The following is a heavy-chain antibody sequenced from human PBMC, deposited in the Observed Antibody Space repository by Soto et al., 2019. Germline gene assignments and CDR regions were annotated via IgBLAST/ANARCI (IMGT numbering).Heavy chain of an antibody. CDR2: ISAYNGNT. V-gene: IGHV1-18*04. Sequence: ASVKVSCKASGYTFTSYGISWVRQAPGQGLEWMGWISAYNGNTNYAQKLQGRVTMTTDTSTSTAYMELRSLRSDDTAVYYCARDLGSSPLLVGYGMDVWGQGTTVTVS. D-gene: IGHD6-6*01. J-gene: IGHJ6*02. CDR1: GYTFTSYG. CDR3: ARDLGSSPLLVGYGMDV.